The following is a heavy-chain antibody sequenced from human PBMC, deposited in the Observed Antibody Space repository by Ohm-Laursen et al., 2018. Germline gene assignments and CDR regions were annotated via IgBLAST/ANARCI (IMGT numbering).Heavy chain of an antibody. Sequence: SLRLSCAASGLTFSNSAMSWVRQAPGMALEWVSAISGSGGSTFYADSVKGRFTISRDDSKNSLFLQMSSLRAEDTDLYYCAKAAKTVFDGFDFWGQGTMVTVSS. CDR1: GLTFSNSA. J-gene: IGHJ3*01. CDR2: ISGSGGST. CDR3: AKAAKTVFDGFDF. D-gene: IGHD1-14*01. V-gene: IGHV3-23*01.